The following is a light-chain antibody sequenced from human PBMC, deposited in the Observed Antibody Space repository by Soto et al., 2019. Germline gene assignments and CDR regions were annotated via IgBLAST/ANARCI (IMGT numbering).Light chain of an antibody. J-gene: IGLJ2*01. CDR3: QSYDGSLSGSV. Sequence: QSVLTQPPSVSGAPGQRVTISCTGSSSNIGAGYDVHWYQQLPGTAPKLLIYGNSNRPSGVPDRFSGSKSGTSASLAITGLQAEDEADYYCQSYDGSLSGSVFGGGTKLTAL. CDR2: GNS. CDR1: SSNIGAGYD. V-gene: IGLV1-40*01.